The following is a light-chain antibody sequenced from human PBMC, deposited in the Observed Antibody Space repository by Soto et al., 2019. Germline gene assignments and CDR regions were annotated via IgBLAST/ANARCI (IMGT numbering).Light chain of an antibody. CDR3: QQYGSTSWT. J-gene: IGKJ1*01. Sequence: PGERATLSCRASQSVSSSYLAWYQQKPGQAPRLLIYGASSRATGIPDRFSGSGSGTDFTLTISRLEPEDFAVYYCQQYGSTSWTFGQGTKVEIK. CDR2: GAS. CDR1: QSVSSSY. V-gene: IGKV3-20*01.